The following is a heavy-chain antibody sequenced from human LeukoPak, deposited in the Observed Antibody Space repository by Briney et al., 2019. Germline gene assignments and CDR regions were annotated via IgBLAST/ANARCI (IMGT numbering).Heavy chain of an antibody. Sequence: ASVKVSCKASGYTFTGYYMHWVRQAPGQGLEWMGWINPNSGGTNYAQKFQGRVTVTRDTSISTAYMELSRQRSDDTAVYYCARGVVAGPLFYFDYWGQGTLVTVSS. CDR2: INPNSGGT. J-gene: IGHJ4*02. CDR1: GYTFTGYY. D-gene: IGHD6-19*01. V-gene: IGHV1-2*02. CDR3: ARGVVAGPLFYFDY.